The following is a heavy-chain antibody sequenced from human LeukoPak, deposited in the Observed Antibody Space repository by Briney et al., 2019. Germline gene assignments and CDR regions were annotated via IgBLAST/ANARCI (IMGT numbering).Heavy chain of an antibody. CDR3: ARGGSGSYFSWLDP. Sequence: ASVKVSCKACGYTFTDYYIHWVRQAPGQGLEYMGWINPNSGGTNYAQKFQGRVTMTRDTSISTAYMELSRLRSDDTAVYYCARGGSGSYFSWLDPWGQGTLVTVSS. CDR2: INPNSGGT. V-gene: IGHV1-2*02. CDR1: GYTFTDYY. J-gene: IGHJ5*02. D-gene: IGHD3-10*01.